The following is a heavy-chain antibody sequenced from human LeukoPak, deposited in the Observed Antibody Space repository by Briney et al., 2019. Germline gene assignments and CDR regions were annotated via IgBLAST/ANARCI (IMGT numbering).Heavy chain of an antibody. Sequence: GGSLRLSCTASGFTFGDYAMSWFRQAPGKGLEWVGFIRSKAYGGTTEYAASVKGRFTISRDDSKSIAYLQMNSLKTEDTAVYYCTRDPMYYYDSSGYYLYWGQGTLVTVSS. V-gene: IGHV3-49*03. D-gene: IGHD3-22*01. CDR1: GFTFGDYA. CDR3: TRDPMYYYDSSGYYLY. J-gene: IGHJ4*02. CDR2: IRSKAYGGTT.